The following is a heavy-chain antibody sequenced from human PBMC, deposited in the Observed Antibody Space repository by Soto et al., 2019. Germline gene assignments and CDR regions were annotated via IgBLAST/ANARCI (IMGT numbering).Heavy chain of an antibody. Sequence: EVQLVESGGGLVQPGRSLRLSCAASGFTFDDYSMHWVRQPPGRGLEWVSGISWNSGRIGYADSVKGRFTISRDNAKNSLYLEMSSLRPEDTAFYYCTKDVAGWWAMDVWGQGTPVTVSS. CDR3: TKDVAGWWAMDV. V-gene: IGHV3-9*01. D-gene: IGHD2-15*01. CDR2: ISWNSGRI. CDR1: GFTFDDYS. J-gene: IGHJ6*02.